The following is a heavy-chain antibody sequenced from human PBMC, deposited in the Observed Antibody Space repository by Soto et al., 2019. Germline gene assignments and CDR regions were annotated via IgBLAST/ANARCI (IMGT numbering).Heavy chain of an antibody. CDR1: GGTFSSYA. CDR3: ARGGRYYDTPARDGLDS. D-gene: IGHD3-22*01. CDR2: IIPIFGTA. V-gene: IGHV1-69*06. Sequence: SVKVSCKASGGTFSSYAISWVRQAPGQGLEWMGGIIPIFGTANYAQKFQGRVTITADKSTSTAYMELSSLRSEDTAVYYCARGGRYYDTPARDGLDSWGQGTLVTVSS. J-gene: IGHJ4*02.